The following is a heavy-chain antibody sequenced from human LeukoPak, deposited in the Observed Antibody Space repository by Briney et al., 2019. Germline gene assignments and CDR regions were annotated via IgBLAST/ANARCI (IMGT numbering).Heavy chain of an antibody. J-gene: IGHJ4*02. CDR2: VDPSDSYT. V-gene: IGHV5-10-1*01. CDR1: GYRFTSYW. CDR3: ARQVAFQVDY. Sequence: GESLRISCKVSGYRFTSYWINWVRQMPGKGLEWMGRVDPSDSYTKYSPSFQGHVTISADKSISTAYLQWSSLKASDTAMYDCARQVAFQVDYWGQGTLVTV.